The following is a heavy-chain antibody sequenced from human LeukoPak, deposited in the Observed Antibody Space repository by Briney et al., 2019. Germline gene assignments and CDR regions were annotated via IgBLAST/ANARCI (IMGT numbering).Heavy chain of an antibody. CDR1: GGSISSSSYY. J-gene: IGHJ4*02. D-gene: IGHD4-23*01. V-gene: IGHV4-39*01. Sequence: PSETLSLTCTVSGGSISSSSYYWGWIRQPPGKGLEWIGSIYYSGSTYYNPSLKSRLTISVDTSKNQFSLKLSSVTAADTAVYYCARHGTTVVTRFDYWGQGTLVTVSS. CDR3: ARHGTTVVTRFDY. CDR2: IYYSGST.